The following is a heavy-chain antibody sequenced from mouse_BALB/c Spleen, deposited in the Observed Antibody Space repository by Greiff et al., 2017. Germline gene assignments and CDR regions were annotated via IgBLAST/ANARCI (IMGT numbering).Heavy chain of an antibody. J-gene: IGHJ4*01. V-gene: IGHV1S56*01. CDR3: ASQLESYAMDY. CDR2: IYPGNVNT. Sequence: QVQLQQSGPELVKPGASVRISCKASGYTFTSYYIHWVKQRPGQGLEWIGWIYPGNVNTKYNEKFKGKATLTADKSSSTAYMQLSSLTSEDSAVYFCASQLESYAMDYWGQGTSVTVSS. CDR1: GYTFTSYY.